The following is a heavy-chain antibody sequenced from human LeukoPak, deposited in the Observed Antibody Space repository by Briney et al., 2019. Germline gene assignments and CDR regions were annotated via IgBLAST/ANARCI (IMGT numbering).Heavy chain of an antibody. V-gene: IGHV3-9*01. CDR2: ISWNSGSI. CDR3: AKDSTTTPRSGWGAFDI. J-gene: IGHJ3*02. D-gene: IGHD6-19*01. CDR1: GFPLDHYA. Sequence: GGSLRLSCAASGFPLDHYAMQWVRQAPGEGLEWVSGISWNSGSIGYAVSVKGRFTISRDNAKTSMYLQMNSLRAEDTALYYCAKDSTTTPRSGWGAFDIWGQGTMVTVSS.